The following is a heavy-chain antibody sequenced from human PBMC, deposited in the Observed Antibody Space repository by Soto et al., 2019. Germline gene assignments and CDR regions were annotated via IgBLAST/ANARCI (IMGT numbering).Heavy chain of an antibody. Sequence: SETLSLTCTVSGGSISSGGYYWSWIRQHPGKGLEWIGYIYYSGSTYYNPSLKSRVTISVDTSKNQFSLKLSSVTAADTAVYYCARVQVPAAILIPYYYYGMDVWGQGTTVTVSS. V-gene: IGHV4-31*03. CDR3: ARVQVPAAILIPYYYYGMDV. CDR1: GGSISSGGYY. CDR2: IYYSGST. J-gene: IGHJ6*02. D-gene: IGHD2-2*02.